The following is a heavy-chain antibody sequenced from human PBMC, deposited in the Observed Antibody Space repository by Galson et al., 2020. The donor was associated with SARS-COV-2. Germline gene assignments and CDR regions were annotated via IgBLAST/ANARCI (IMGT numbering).Heavy chain of an antibody. CDR1: GFSFNNYA. CDR2: ITISGGIT. CDR3: AKGRGYCSGGTGYNTHQHYYGMDV. V-gene: IGHV3-23*01. Sequence: TGGSLRLSCAASGFSFNNYAMNWVRQAPGKGLEWVSTITISGGITFYTDSVKGRFTISRDNSNNTLYLQINSLRAEDTAIYYCAKGRGYCSGGTGYNTHQHYYGMDVWGQGTTV. D-gene: IGHD2-15*01. J-gene: IGHJ6*02.